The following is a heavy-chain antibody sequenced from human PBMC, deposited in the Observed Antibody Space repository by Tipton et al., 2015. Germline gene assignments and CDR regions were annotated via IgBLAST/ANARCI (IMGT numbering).Heavy chain of an antibody. V-gene: IGHV4-59*01. D-gene: IGHD6-6*01. Sequence: TLSLTCTVSGASISSYYWSWIRQPPGKGLEWIGYIYNSGSTNYNPSLKSRVTISVDTSKNQFSLKLSSVTAADTAVYYCARALRYSSWTIGFDYWGQGTLVTVSS. J-gene: IGHJ4*02. CDR2: IYNSGST. CDR3: ARALRYSSWTIGFDY. CDR1: GASISSYY.